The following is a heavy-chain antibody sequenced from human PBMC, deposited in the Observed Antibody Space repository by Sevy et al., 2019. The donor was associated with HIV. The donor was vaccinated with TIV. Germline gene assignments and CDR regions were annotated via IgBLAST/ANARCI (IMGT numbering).Heavy chain of an antibody. V-gene: IGHV3-21*01. J-gene: IGHJ4*02. CDR2: ISSSSSYI. D-gene: IGHD3-22*01. CDR3: AKLGFYYDSSAYDYFDY. CDR1: GFTFSSYS. Sequence: GGSLRLSCAASGFTFSSYSMNWVRQAPGKGLEWVSSISSSSSYIYYADSVKGRFTISRDNAKNSLYLQMNSLRVEDTAVYFCAKLGFYYDSSAYDYFDYWGQGTLVTVSS.